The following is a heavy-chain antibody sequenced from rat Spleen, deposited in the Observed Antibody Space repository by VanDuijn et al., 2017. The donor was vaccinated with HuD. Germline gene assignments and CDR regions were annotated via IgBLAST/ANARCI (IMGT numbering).Heavy chain of an antibody. CDR2: ISFDGGST. CDR1: GFTFSNYG. CDR3: ARSRTRDYVMDA. J-gene: IGHJ4*01. D-gene: IGHD1-10*01. Sequence: EVQLVESGGGLVQPGRSMKLSCAASGFTFSNYGMAWVRQAPKKGLEWVAYISFDGGSTYYRDSVKGRFTISRDNAKSTLYLQMDSLRSEDTATYYCARSRTRDYVMDAWGQGASVTVSS. V-gene: IGHV5-25*01.